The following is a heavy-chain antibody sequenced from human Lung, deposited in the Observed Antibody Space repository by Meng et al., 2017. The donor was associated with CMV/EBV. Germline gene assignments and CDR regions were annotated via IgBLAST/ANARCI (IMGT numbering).Heavy chain of an antibody. CDR3: ARAESHWSGDLAY. Sequence: ASXXVSXKASGYTFTGYYMHWVRQAPGQGLEWMGWINPNSGATNYAQKFQGRVSMTRDMSINTAYIELSRLRSDDTAIYYCARAESHWSGDLAYWGQGTLVTVSS. V-gene: IGHV1-2*02. J-gene: IGHJ4*01. D-gene: IGHD3-3*01. CDR1: GYTFTGYY. CDR2: INPNSGAT.